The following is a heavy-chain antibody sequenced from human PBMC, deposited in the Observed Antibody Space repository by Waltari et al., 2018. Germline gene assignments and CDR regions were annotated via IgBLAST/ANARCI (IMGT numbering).Heavy chain of an antibody. CDR2: IYPGDSET. Sequence: EAQLVPPGAEVKKPGESLKISCKASGYSSTSHWIGWARQMPGKGLEWMGIIYPGDSETRYSPSFRGQATVSADRSISTAYLQWSRLEASDTAIYYCVRRVGIAVAGTHFDYWGQGTLVTVSS. D-gene: IGHD6-19*01. CDR3: VRRVGIAVAGTHFDY. J-gene: IGHJ4*02. V-gene: IGHV5-51*01. CDR1: GYSSTSHW.